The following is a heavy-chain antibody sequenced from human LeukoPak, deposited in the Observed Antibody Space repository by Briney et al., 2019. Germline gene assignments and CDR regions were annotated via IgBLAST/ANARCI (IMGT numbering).Heavy chain of an antibody. CDR3: ARDGDAPGLYFDY. J-gene: IGHJ4*02. CDR1: GFTFTDYW. Sequence: GGSLRLSCAASGFTFTDYWMNWVRQTPGKGLEWVASINQDGSETYYVGSVKGRFTISRDNAKNSLYLQINSLRAEDTAVYYCARDGDAPGLYFDYWGQGTLVTVSS. D-gene: IGHD7-27*01. V-gene: IGHV3-7*01. CDR2: INQDGSET.